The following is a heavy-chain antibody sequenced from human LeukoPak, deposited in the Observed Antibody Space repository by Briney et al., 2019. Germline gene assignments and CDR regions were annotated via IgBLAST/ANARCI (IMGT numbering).Heavy chain of an antibody. V-gene: IGHV3-23*01. CDR1: GITFSSYA. CDR2: ISASGAST. J-gene: IGHJ4*02. CDR3: AKDGPYSSGYPFDY. Sequence: GGSLRLSCAASGITFSSYAMSWVRQAPGKGLEWVSAISASGASTYYADSVKGRFTISRDNSKNTLYLQMSSLRAEDTALYFCAKDGPYSSGYPFDYWGQGTLATVSS. D-gene: IGHD3-22*01.